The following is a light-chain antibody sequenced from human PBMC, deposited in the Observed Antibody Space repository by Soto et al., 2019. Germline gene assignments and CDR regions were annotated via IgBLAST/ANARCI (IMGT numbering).Light chain of an antibody. Sequence: DIQMTQSPSSLSASVGDRVTITCQASQDISNYLNWYQQKPGKAPKLLIYDASNLETGVPSRFSGSGSETEFTLTISSLQPEDFATYYCQQYDSFSVTFGQGTKVDI. V-gene: IGKV1-33*01. CDR3: QQYDSFSVT. CDR2: DAS. J-gene: IGKJ1*01. CDR1: QDISNY.